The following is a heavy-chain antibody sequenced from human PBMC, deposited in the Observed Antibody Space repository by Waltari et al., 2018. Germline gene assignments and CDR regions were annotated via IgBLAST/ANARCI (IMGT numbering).Heavy chain of an antibody. Sequence: EVQLVESGGGMVRPGGSLRLSCAASGFTFNDYGMSWVRQVPGNGLFLLSGISWSWSRTSYAYSLMGRFTVSRDNAMNSLYLEMSSLRAEDTALYYCVREVFGSGWRESYFFDYWGQGTLVTVSS. J-gene: IGHJ4*02. CDR1: GFTFNDYG. CDR3: VREVFGSGWRESYFFDY. D-gene: IGHD6-19*01. V-gene: IGHV3-20*04. CDR2: ISWSWSRT.